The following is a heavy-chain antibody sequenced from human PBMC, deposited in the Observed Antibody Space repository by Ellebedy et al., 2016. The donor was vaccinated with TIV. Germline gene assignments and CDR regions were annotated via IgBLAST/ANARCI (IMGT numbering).Heavy chain of an antibody. CDR3: VRDHNWAFDY. CDR2: ITESGGNT. D-gene: IGHD1-20*01. V-gene: IGHV3-23*01. J-gene: IGHJ4*02. CDR1: GLTFSSHA. Sequence: GESLKISCAASGLTFSSHAMSWVRQAPGKGLEWVSSITESGGNTYYANSVKGRFTISRDNAKNSLFLQMNSLRAEDTAIYYCVRDHNWAFDYWGQGILVTVSS.